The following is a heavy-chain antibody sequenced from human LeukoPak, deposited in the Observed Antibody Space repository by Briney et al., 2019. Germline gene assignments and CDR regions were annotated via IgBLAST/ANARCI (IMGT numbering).Heavy chain of an antibody. D-gene: IGHD2-2*02. CDR1: GYTFTSYG. V-gene: IGHV1-18*01. CDR2: ISAYNGNT. Sequence: ASVKVSCKASGYTFTSYGISWVRQAPGQGREWMGWISAYNGNTNYAQKLQGGVTMTTDTSTSTAYMELRSLRSDDTAVYYCARDGCSSTSCYTRLSGWFDPWGQGTLVTVSS. CDR3: ARDGCSSTSCYTRLSGWFDP. J-gene: IGHJ5*02.